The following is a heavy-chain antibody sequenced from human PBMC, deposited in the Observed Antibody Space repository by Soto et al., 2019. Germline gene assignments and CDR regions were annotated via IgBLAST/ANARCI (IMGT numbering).Heavy chain of an antibody. V-gene: IGHV4-4*02. CDR1: GGSITSANW. J-gene: IGHJ5*02. CDR3: ARVLRGWFDP. Sequence: SETLSLTCAVSGGSITSANWWTWVRQPPGGGLEWIGEISHSGITNYKASLKSRVTMSVDKTKNDVSLKLTSVTAADTAVYYCARVLRGWFDPWGQGTLVTVSS. CDR2: ISHSGIT.